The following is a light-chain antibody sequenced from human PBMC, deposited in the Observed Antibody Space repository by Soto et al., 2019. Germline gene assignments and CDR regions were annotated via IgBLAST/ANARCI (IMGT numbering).Light chain of an antibody. CDR1: QGISSA. CDR2: DAS. J-gene: IGKJ1*01. Sequence: AIQLTQYPYSLSAAVGDIVTITCRSSQGISSALACYQQKPGEAPKLLIYDASSLESRVPSRFNGSGSETDFTLTLRCLPHEDFAAYYFQQFNSYPWTFGQGTKVEIK. CDR3: QQFNSYPWT. V-gene: IGKV1-13*02.